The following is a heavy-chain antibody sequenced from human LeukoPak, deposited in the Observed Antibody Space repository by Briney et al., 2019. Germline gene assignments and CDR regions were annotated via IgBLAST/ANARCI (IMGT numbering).Heavy chain of an antibody. CDR2: ISSGSNTI. CDR1: GFTFSSYS. CDR3: ARRAYYYYYMDV. J-gene: IGHJ6*03. Sequence: GGSLRLSCAASGFTFSSYSMNWVRQAPGKGLEWISYISSGSNTIYYADSVKGRFTISRDNAKNSLYLQMNSLRAEDTAVYYCARRAYYYYYMDVWGQGILVTVSS. V-gene: IGHV3-48*04.